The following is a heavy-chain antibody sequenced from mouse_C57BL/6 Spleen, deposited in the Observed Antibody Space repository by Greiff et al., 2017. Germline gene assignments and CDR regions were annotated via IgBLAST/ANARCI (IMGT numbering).Heavy chain of an antibody. CDR1: GYTFTSYW. Sequence: QVHVKQPGAELVKPGASVKLSCKASGYTFTSYWMHWVKQRPGQGLEWIGMIHPNSGSTNYNEKFKSKATLTVDKSSSTAYMQLSSLTSEDSAVYYCARGYDPWFAYWGQGTLVTVSA. CDR2: IHPNSGST. V-gene: IGHV1-64*01. D-gene: IGHD2-3*01. CDR3: ARGYDPWFAY. J-gene: IGHJ3*01.